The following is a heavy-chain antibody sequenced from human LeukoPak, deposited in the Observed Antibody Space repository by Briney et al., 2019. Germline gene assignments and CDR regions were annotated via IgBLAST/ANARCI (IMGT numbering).Heavy chain of an antibody. CDR1: GGSITNYY. V-gene: IGHV4-59*01. CDR3: ARFSPAVGAFDS. D-gene: IGHD6-13*01. Sequence: SETPSLTCTVSGGSITNYYWSWIRQPPGQGLELIGYFSYSGSSNYNPSLKSRVTISGDTSKNQFSLKLSSVTAADTAIYYCARFSPAVGAFDSLGRGTMVPVSS. J-gene: IGHJ3*02. CDR2: FSYSGSS.